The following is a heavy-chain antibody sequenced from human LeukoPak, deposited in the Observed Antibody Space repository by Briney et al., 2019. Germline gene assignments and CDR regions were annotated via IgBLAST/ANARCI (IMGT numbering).Heavy chain of an antibody. CDR3: TRDRAYGSGSYWGYYYYYYYMDV. CDR2: IRSKAYGGTT. CDR1: GFTFISFA. V-gene: IGHV3-49*04. D-gene: IGHD3-10*01. J-gene: IGHJ6*03. Sequence: HPGGTLRLSCAASGFTFISFAMSWVRQAPGKGLEWVGFIRSKAYGGTTEYAASVKGRFTISRDDSKSIAYLQMNSLKTEDTAVYYCTRDRAYGSGSYWGYYYYYYYMDVWGKGTTVTISS.